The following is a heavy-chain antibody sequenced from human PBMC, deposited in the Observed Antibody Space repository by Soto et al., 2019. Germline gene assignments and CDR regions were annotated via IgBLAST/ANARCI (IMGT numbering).Heavy chain of an antibody. CDR2: INQSGAT. CDR1: GVTFRDYY. Sequence: EQLSHTYTVLGVTFRDYYWDWIRQPPGKGLEWVGEINQSGATNYNPSLKSRVAISVDTSKNRFSLKLSSVTVADMAVYYCATGSRDLLCDYYHRSGDITSYFDYWGQRTPVT. D-gene: IGHD3-22*01. CDR3: ATGSRDLLCDYYHRSGDITSYFDY. J-gene: IGHJ4*02. V-gene: IGHV4-34*01.